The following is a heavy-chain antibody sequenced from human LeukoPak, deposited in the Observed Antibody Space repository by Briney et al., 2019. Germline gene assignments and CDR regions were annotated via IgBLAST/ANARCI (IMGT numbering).Heavy chain of an antibody. CDR3: ARSPYYYDSGSYSRWFDP. J-gene: IGHJ5*02. CDR1: GGSISSGDYY. Sequence: KPSETLSLTCTVSGGSISSGDYYWSWIRQPPGKGLEWIGYIYYSGSTYYNPSLKSRVTISVDTSKNQFSLKLSSVTAADTAVYYCARSPYYYDSGSYSRWFDPWGQGTLVTVSS. CDR2: IYYSGST. V-gene: IGHV4-30-4*01. D-gene: IGHD3-10*01.